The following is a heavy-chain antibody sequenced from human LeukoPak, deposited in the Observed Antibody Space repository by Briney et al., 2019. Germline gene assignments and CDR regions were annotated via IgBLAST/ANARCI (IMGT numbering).Heavy chain of an antibody. J-gene: IGHJ5*02. CDR3: ARAVAGNWFDP. CDR1: GGSISSGGSY. V-gene: IGHV4-31*03. CDR2: IYYSGST. D-gene: IGHD6-19*01. Sequence: SQTLSLTCTVSGGSISSGGSYWSWIRQHPGKGLEWIGYIYYSGSTYYNPSLKSRVTISVDTSKNQFSLKLSSVTAADTAVYYSARAVAGNWFDPWGQGTLVTVSS.